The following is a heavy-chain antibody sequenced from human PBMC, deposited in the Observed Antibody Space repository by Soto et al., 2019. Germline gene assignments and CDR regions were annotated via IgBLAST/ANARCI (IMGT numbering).Heavy chain of an antibody. D-gene: IGHD3-9*01. J-gene: IGHJ4*02. Sequence: ASVKVSCKASGYSFTSYYMHWVRQSPGQGLEWMGIINPSSGSTSYAQKFQGRVTMTRDTSTSTVYMELSSLRSEDTAVYYCARQTLTGLRYFDWLLHAAYFEYWGQGTLVTVSS. CDR1: GYSFTSYY. CDR3: ARQTLTGLRYFDWLLHAAYFEY. CDR2: INPSSGST. V-gene: IGHV1-46*01.